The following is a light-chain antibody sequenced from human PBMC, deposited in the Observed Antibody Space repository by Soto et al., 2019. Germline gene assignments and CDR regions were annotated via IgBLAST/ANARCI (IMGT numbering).Light chain of an antibody. CDR2: EGS. J-gene: IGLJ1*01. CDR3: CSFADSFTYV. Sequence: QSALTQPASVSGSPGQSITISCTGTSSDVGSYILVSWYQQHPGKAPKLVIYEGSKRPSGVSNRFSGSKSGNTASLTISGLQAEDEADYYCCSFADSFTYVFGTGTKLTVL. CDR1: SSDVGSYIL. V-gene: IGLV2-23*01.